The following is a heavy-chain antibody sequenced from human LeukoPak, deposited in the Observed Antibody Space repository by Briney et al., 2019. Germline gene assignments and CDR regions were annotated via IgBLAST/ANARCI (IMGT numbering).Heavy chain of an antibody. CDR1: GFTFSSYA. D-gene: IGHD3/OR15-3a*01. CDR3: AKGSKAVIFTRDHYMDV. J-gene: IGHJ6*03. CDR2: IRYDGSNK. Sequence: GGSLRLSCAASGFTFSSYAMSWVLQAPGKGLEWVAFIRYDGSNKYYADSVKGRFTISRDNSKNTLYLQMNSLRAEDTAVYYCAKGSKAVIFTRDHYMDVWGKGSTVTISS. V-gene: IGHV3-30*02.